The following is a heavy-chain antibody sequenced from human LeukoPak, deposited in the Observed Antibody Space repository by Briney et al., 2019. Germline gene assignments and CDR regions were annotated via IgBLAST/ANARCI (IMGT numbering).Heavy chain of an antibody. CDR1: GGSISSYY. CDR3: ARQGYKSGWYPTFDF. J-gene: IGHJ4*02. Sequence: SETLSLTCTVSGGSISSYYWSWIRQPPGKGLEWIGYIYYSGSTNYNPSLKSRVTISVDTSKNQFSLKLSSVTAADTAVYYCARQGYKSGWYPTFDFWGPGTQVIVSS. D-gene: IGHD6-19*01. CDR2: IYYSGST. V-gene: IGHV4-59*01.